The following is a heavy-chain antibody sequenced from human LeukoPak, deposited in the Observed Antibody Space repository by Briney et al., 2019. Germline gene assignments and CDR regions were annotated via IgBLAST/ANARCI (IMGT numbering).Heavy chain of an antibody. J-gene: IGHJ4*02. D-gene: IGHD1-26*01. CDR3: ARDWEGPLGYFDY. CDR2: ISSSSSYI. CDR1: GFTFSSYS. V-gene: IGHV3-21*01. Sequence: GGSLRLSCAASGFTFSSYSMNWVRQAPGKGLEWVSSISSSSSYIYYADSVKGRFTVSRDNAKNSLYLQMNSLRAEDTAVYYCARDWEGPLGYFDYWGQATLVTVSS.